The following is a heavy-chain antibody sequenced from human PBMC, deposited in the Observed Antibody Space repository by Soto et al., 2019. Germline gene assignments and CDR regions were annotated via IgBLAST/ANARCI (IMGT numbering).Heavy chain of an antibody. CDR2: ISGSGGST. J-gene: IGHJ6*02. V-gene: IGHV3-23*01. CDR1: GFTLSSYA. CDR3: AKFGSGWYEGYYYYYYGMDV. D-gene: IGHD6-19*01. Sequence: PGGSLRLSCAACGFTLSSYAMSWVRQAPGKGLEWVPAISGSGGSTYYADSVKGRFTISRDNSKNTMYMQMNSLRAEVTAVYYCAKFGSGWYEGYYYYYYGMDVWAQGTTVTVSS.